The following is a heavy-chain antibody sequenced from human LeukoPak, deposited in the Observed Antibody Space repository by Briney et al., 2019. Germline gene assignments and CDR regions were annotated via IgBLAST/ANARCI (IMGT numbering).Heavy chain of an antibody. CDR1: GFNFTTYG. CDR3: AKMSIDYDFWSAFDI. J-gene: IGHJ3*02. Sequence: GGSLRLSCAASGFNFTTYGTHWVRQAPGRGLEWVAVISNDGSNTYYGDSVKGRFTISRDASKNMLYLQMNSLKVEATALYYCAKMSIDYDFWSAFDIWGQGTTVTVSS. V-gene: IGHV3-30*18. CDR2: ISNDGSNT. D-gene: IGHD3-3*01.